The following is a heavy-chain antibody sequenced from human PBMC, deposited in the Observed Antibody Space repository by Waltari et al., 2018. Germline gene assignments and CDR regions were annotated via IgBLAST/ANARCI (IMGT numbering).Heavy chain of an antibody. V-gene: IGHV3-48*03. J-gene: IGHJ4*02. CDR2: ISSSGRTI. D-gene: IGHD1-26*01. CDR3: ATSIVGSLDY. Sequence: EVKLVESGGRLVQPGGSLRLSCAASGFTFSHYEFNWVRQAAGKGLEWVSYISSSGRTIDYADSVKGRLTMSRDDAKNSVYLQMHSLRAEDTAVYYCATSIVGSLDYWGQGNLVTVSS. CDR1: GFTFSHYE.